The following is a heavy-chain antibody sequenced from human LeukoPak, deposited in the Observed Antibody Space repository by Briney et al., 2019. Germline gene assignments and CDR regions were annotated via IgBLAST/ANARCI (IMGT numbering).Heavy chain of an antibody. Sequence: SETLSLTCTVSGGSISSYYWSWIRQPPGKGLEWIGEINHSGSTNYNPSLKSRVTISVDTSKNQFSLKLSSATAADTAVYYCARDGAVAGTGGGLYWGQGTLVTVSS. J-gene: IGHJ4*02. CDR1: GGSISSYY. CDR2: INHSGST. V-gene: IGHV4-34*01. CDR3: ARDGAVAGTGGGLY. D-gene: IGHD6-19*01.